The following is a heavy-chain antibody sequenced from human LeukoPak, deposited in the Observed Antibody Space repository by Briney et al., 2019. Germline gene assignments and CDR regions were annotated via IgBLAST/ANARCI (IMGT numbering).Heavy chain of an antibody. CDR1: GYSISSGYY. CDR2: IYHSGST. CDR3: ASSRGYCSSTSCSNWFDP. D-gene: IGHD2-2*01. J-gene: IGHJ5*02. V-gene: IGHV4-38-2*02. Sequence: SETLSLTCTVSGYSISSGYYWGWIRQPPGKGLEWIGSIYHSGSTYYNPSLKSRVTISVDTSKNQFSLKLSSVTAADTAVYYCASSRGYCSSTSCSNWFDPWGQGTLVTVSS.